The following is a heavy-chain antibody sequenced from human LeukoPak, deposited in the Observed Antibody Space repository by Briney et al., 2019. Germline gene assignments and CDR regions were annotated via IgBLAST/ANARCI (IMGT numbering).Heavy chain of an antibody. CDR2: ISSSSSSTI. J-gene: IGHJ4*02. V-gene: IGHV3-48*01. CDR1: GLTISSYS. D-gene: IGHD2-8*01. Sequence: GGSLRLSCAASGLTISSYSMNWVRQAPGKGLQWVSYISSSSSSTIYYADSVKGRFTISRDNAKNSLYLQMNSLRAEDTAVYYCARDQHGPLDYWGQGTLVTVSS. CDR3: ARDQHGPLDY.